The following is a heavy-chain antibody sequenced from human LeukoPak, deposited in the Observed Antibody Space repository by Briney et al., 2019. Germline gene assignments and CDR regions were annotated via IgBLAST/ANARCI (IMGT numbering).Heavy chain of an antibody. CDR1: GGSFSGYY. Sequence: SETLSLTCAVYGGSFSGYYWSWIRQPPGKGREWIGEINHSGSTNYNPSLKSRVTISVDTSKNQFSLKLSSVAAADTAVYYCARERGYYGSGSSNYYYYYYMDVWGKGTTVTVSS. J-gene: IGHJ6*03. CDR3: ARERGYYGSGSSNYYYYYYMDV. D-gene: IGHD3-10*01. V-gene: IGHV4-34*01. CDR2: INHSGST.